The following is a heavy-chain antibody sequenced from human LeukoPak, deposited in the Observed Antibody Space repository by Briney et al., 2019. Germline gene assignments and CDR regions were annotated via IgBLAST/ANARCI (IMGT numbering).Heavy chain of an antibody. CDR2: ISGSSGNI. J-gene: IGHJ4*02. CDR1: GFTFSYYS. V-gene: IGHV3-21*01. Sequence: GGSLRLSCAASGFTFSYYSMNWVRQAPGKGLELVSSISGSSGNIYYADSVKGRFTISRDNAKNSLFLQMNSLRVEDTAVYYCARDRGYSTFDYWGQGTLVTVSS. D-gene: IGHD4-23*01. CDR3: ARDRGYSTFDY.